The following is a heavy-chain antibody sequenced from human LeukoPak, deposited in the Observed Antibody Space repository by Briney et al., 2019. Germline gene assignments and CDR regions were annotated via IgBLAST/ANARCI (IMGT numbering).Heavy chain of an antibody. Sequence: ASVKVSCKASGYTFTSYGISWVRQAPGQGLEWMGWMNPNSGNTGYAQKFQGRVTMTRNTSISTAYMELSSLRSEDTAVYYCARGRGYSGYDYWFDPWGQGTLVTVSS. CDR3: ARGRGYSGYDYWFDP. V-gene: IGHV1-8*02. D-gene: IGHD5-12*01. J-gene: IGHJ5*02. CDR2: MNPNSGNT. CDR1: GYTFTSYG.